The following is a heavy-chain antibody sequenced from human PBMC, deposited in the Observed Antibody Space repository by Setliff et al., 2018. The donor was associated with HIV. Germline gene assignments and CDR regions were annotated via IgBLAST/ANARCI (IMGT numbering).Heavy chain of an antibody. CDR2: NSPQRGDP. J-gene: IGHJ5*02. V-gene: IGHV1-2*02. CDR1: AYSFTDYF. D-gene: IGHD6-19*01. Sequence: ASVKVSCKASAYSFTDYFIHWVRQAPGQGLEWVGWNSPQRGDPKYAQNFEGRVTLTTDTSVNTVYMELRSLRSDDTAVYFCARDGMYSNGWTDHWGQGTLVTVSS. CDR3: ARDGMYSNGWTDH.